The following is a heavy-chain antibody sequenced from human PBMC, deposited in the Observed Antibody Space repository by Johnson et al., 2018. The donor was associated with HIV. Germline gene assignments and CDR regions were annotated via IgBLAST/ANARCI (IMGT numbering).Heavy chain of an antibody. J-gene: IGHJ3*02. CDR1: GFTFSSYG. CDR2: INWNGGNT. CDR3: AKGITVAGMGDAFDI. D-gene: IGHD6-19*01. V-gene: IGHV3-20*04. Sequence: MLLVESGGGVVQPGRSLRLSCAASGFTFSSYGMHWVRQAPGKGLEWVSGINWNGGNTGYADSVKGRFTISRDNAKNSLYLQMNSLRAEDTAVYYCAKGITVAGMGDAFDIWGQGTMVTVSS.